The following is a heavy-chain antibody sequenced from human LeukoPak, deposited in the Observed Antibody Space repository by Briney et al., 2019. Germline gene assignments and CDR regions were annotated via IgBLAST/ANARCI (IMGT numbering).Heavy chain of an antibody. Sequence: SQTLSLTCAISGDSLSSNSAVWNWIRQSPSRGLEWLGRTYYRSKWYNDYAVSVKSRIIINPDTSKNQFSLHLNSVTPEDTAVYYCASGYSGYDYYFDYWGQGTLVTVSS. V-gene: IGHV6-1*01. J-gene: IGHJ4*02. CDR2: TYYRSKWYN. D-gene: IGHD5-12*01. CDR3: ASGYSGYDYYFDY. CDR1: GDSLSSNSAV.